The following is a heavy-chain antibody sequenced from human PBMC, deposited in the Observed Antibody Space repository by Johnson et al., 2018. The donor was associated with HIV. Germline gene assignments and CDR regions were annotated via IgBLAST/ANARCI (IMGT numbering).Heavy chain of an antibody. CDR1: GFSFSNYA. V-gene: IGHV3-23*04. Sequence: VQLVESGGVVVQPGGSLRLSCAASGFSFSNYAMSWVRQAPGKGLEWVSVISGSGGGTYYADSVKGRFTISRDNSKNTLYLQMNSLRAEDTAVYYCARGHMVRGVTHAFDIWGQGTMVTVSS. CDR2: ISGSGGGT. CDR3: ARGHMVRGVTHAFDI. D-gene: IGHD3-10*01. J-gene: IGHJ3*02.